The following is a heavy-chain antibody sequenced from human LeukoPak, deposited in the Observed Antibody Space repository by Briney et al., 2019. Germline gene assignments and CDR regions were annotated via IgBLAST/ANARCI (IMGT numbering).Heavy chain of an antibody. J-gene: IGHJ4*02. CDR2: VSHGGDT. Sequence: SETLSLTCAVHGVSFSGYYWSWIRQPPGKGLEWIGEVSHGGDTNYNPSLKSRVTISVDTSENHFSLGLSSVTAADTAVYYCARIRCGQTDNICYNYWGQGTLVTVSP. CDR1: GVSFSGYY. CDR3: ARIRCGQTDNICYNY. V-gene: IGHV4-34*01. D-gene: IGHD2-8*01.